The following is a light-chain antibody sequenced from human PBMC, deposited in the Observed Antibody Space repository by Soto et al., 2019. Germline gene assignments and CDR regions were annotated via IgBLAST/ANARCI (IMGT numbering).Light chain of an antibody. CDR2: EVS. V-gene: IGLV2-8*01. CDR3: SSYAGSNNFV. Sequence: QSVLTQPPSASGSPGQSVTISCTGTSSDIGAYIYVSWYQQHPGKAPKLMISEVSRRPSGVPERFSGSKSGNTASLTVSGLQADDEANYYCSSYAGSNNFVFGIGTKLTV. CDR1: SSDIGAYIY. J-gene: IGLJ1*01.